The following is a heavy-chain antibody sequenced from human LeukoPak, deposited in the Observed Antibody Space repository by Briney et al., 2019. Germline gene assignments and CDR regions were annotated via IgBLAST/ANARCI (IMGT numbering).Heavy chain of an antibody. J-gene: IGHJ6*03. CDR2: IRYDGSNK. Sequence: GGSLRLSCAASGFTFSSYGMHWVRQAPGKGLEWVAFIRYDGSNKYYADSVKGRFTISRDNSKNTLYLQMNSLRAEDTAVYYCAKGTMGSNYYYYYMDVWGKGTTVTVSS. V-gene: IGHV3-30*02. D-gene: IGHD2-8*01. CDR3: AKGTMGSNYYYYYMDV. CDR1: GFTFSSYG.